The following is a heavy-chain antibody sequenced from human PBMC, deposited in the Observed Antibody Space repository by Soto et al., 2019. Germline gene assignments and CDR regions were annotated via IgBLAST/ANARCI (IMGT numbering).Heavy chain of an antibody. V-gene: IGHV3-23*01. J-gene: IGHJ1*01. Sequence: GGSLRVPYTASEVRLGIFALSWVRQAPGKGLEWVSTISGSDGKTFYADSVKVRFSISRDTSQSTLYLQMNSLRADDTAMYACVRWSYLYYWGQGT. D-gene: IGHD3-16*02. CDR1: EVRLGIFA. CDR2: ISGSDGKT. CDR3: VRWSYLYY.